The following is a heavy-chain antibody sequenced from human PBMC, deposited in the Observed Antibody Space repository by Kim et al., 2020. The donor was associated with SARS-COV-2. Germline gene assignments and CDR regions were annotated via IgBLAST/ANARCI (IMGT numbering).Heavy chain of an antibody. D-gene: IGHD6-13*01. CDR1: GYTFTNYY. V-gene: IGHV1-2*06. J-gene: IGHJ5*02. Sequence: ASVKVSCKASGYTFTNYYIHWVRQAPGQGLEWMGRINPNSGGSNYAQHFLGRVTMTRDTSINTAYMELGSLRSDDTAVYYCASDLPFAGSSWYSRSNWFDPWGQGTLVPVSS. CDR2: INPNSGGS. CDR3: ASDLPFAGSSWYSRSNWFDP.